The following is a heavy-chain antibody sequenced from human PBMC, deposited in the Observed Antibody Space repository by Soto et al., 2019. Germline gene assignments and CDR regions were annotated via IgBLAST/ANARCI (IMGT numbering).Heavy chain of an antibody. D-gene: IGHD3-10*01. CDR2: ISWNSESI. V-gene: IGHV3-9*01. CDR3: AKLPSGSGSFPFAS. CDR1: GFTFDNYA. J-gene: IGHJ4*02. Sequence: EVQLVESGGGLVQPGRSLRLSCAASGFTFDNYAMHWVRQAPGKGLEWVSGISWNSESIGYSDSVKGRFTISRDNAKKSLYLQMNSLRDDDTALYSCAKLPSGSGSFPFASWGQGTLVTVSS.